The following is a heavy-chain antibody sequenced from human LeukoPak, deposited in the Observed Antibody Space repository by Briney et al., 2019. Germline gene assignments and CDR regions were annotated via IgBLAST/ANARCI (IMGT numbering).Heavy chain of an antibody. V-gene: IGHV1-46*01. CDR2: INPSGGST. CDR1: GYTFTSYY. J-gene: IGHJ5*02. Sequence: ASVKVSCKASGYTFTSYYMHWVRQAPGQGLEWMGIINPSGGSTSYAQKFQGRVTKTRDTSTSTVHMELSSLRSEDTAVYYCARDTLSSTHRRIQLWFDPWGQGTLVTVSS. D-gene: IGHD5-18*01. CDR3: ARDTLSSTHRRIQLWFDP.